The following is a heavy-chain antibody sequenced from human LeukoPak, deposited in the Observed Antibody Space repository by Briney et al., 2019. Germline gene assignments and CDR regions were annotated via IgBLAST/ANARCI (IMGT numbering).Heavy chain of an antibody. D-gene: IGHD4-17*01. J-gene: IGHJ4*02. CDR3: AKIYGDYSPTGDDY. Sequence: GGSLRLSCAASGFTFSSYGMRWVRQAPGKGLEWVAVISYDGSNKYYADSVKGRFTISRDNSKNTLYLQMNSLRAEDTAVYYCAKIYGDYSPTGDDYWGQGTLVTVSS. CDR1: GFTFSSYG. CDR2: ISYDGSNK. V-gene: IGHV3-30*18.